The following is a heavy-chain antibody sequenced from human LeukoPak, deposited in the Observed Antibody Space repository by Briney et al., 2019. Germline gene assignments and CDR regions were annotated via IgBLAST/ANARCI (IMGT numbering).Heavy chain of an antibody. Sequence: GGSLRLSCAASGFTFSSYAMSWVRQAPGKGLEWVSAISGSGGSTYYADSVKGRFTISRDNSKNTLYLQMNSLRAEDTAVYYCAKDFLEIVVVPAARFLDDYWGQGTLVTVSS. D-gene: IGHD2-2*01. CDR1: GFTFSSYA. CDR3: AKDFLEIVVVPAARFLDDY. J-gene: IGHJ4*02. V-gene: IGHV3-23*01. CDR2: ISGSGGST.